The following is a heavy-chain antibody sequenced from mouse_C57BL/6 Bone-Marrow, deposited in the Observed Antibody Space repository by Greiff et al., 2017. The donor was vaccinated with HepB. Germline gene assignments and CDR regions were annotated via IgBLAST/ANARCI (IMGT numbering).Heavy chain of an antibody. D-gene: IGHD1-1*01. Sequence: EVQLQQSGPELVKPGASVKISCKASGYTFTDYYMNWVKQSHGKSLEWIGDINPNNGGTSYNQKFKGKATLTVDKSSSTAYMELRSLTSEDSAVYYCARGYYYGSSYASYWYFDVWGTGTTVTVSS. CDR3: ARGYYYGSSYASYWYFDV. V-gene: IGHV1-26*01. CDR1: GYTFTDYY. J-gene: IGHJ1*03. CDR2: INPNNGGT.